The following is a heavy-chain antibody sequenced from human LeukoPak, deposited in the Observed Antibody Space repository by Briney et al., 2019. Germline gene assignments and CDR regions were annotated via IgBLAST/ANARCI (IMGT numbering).Heavy chain of an antibody. Sequence: PGESLRLSCAASGFSFSAYAMYWVRQAPGKGLEWVSPIEASGGATYYADSVKGRFTISRDNSKNTFYLQMNSLRADDTAVYYCAKGSGSGWYGWFAPWGQGTLVTVSS. CDR2: IEASGGAT. CDR1: GFSFSAYA. CDR3: AKGSGSGWYGWFAP. D-gene: IGHD6-19*01. V-gene: IGHV3-23*01. J-gene: IGHJ5*02.